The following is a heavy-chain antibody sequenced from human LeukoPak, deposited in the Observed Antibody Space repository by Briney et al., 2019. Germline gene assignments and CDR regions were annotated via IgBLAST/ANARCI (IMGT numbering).Heavy chain of an antibody. J-gene: IGHJ4*02. CDR2: ISSSSSYI. CDR1: GLTFSSYS. CDR3: ARGYTGTIDY. Sequence: KTGGSLRLSCAASGLTFSSYSMNWVRQARGKWLEWVSSISSSSSYIYYADSVKGRFTISRDNAKNSLYLQMNSLRAEDTAVYYCARGYTGTIDYWGQGTLVTVSS. D-gene: IGHD1-1*01. V-gene: IGHV3-21*01.